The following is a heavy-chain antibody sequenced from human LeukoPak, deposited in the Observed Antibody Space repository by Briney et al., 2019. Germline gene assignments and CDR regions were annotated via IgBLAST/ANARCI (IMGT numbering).Heavy chain of an antibody. CDR2: IRYDGSNK. CDR1: GFTFSSYG. D-gene: IGHD3-9*01. J-gene: IGHJ4*02. Sequence: GGSLRLSCAASGFTFSSYGMHWDRQAPGKGLEWMAFIRYDGSNKYYADSVKGRFTISRDNSKNTLYLQMNSLRAEDTAVYYCAKDRYYDILTGYIDYWGQGTLVTVSS. V-gene: IGHV3-30*02. CDR3: AKDRYYDILTGYIDY.